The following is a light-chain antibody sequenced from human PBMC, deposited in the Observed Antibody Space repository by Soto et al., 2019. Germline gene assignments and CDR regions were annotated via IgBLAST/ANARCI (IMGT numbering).Light chain of an antibody. CDR3: QQRSSWPIT. CDR1: QNINTY. Sequence: EIDLTQSPATLSSSPGERATLSCRASQNINTYLAWYQQKPGQVPRLLMYAASNRATGIPARFSGSGSGTDFTLTISSLEPEDFAVYYCQQRSSWPITFGGGTKVEIK. J-gene: IGKJ4*01. V-gene: IGKV3-11*01. CDR2: AAS.